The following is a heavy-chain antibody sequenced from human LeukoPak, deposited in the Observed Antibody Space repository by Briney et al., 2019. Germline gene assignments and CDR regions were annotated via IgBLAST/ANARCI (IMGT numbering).Heavy chain of an antibody. Sequence: PSETLSLTCTVSGGSISSSSYYWGWIRQPPGKGLEWIGSIYYSGSTYYNPSLKSRVTISVDTSKNQFSLKLSSVTAADTAVYYCARVKRAAGTTHYYYYMDVWGKGTTVTVSS. CDR2: IYYSGST. CDR1: GGSISSSSYY. J-gene: IGHJ6*03. D-gene: IGHD1-7*01. V-gene: IGHV4-39*01. CDR3: ARVKRAAGTTHYYYYMDV.